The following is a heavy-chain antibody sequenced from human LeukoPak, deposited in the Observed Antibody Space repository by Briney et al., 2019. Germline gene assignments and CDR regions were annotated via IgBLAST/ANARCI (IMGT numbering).Heavy chain of an antibody. V-gene: IGHV3-48*01. Sequence: PSGGSLRLSCAASGLTFSSYSMNWVRQAPGKGLEWVAYISSFSGTIYYADSVKGRFTISRDNAKNSLYLQMNSLRAEDTAVYYCARVWHDTFDYWGQGTLVTVSS. CDR3: ARVWHDTFDY. J-gene: IGHJ4*02. CDR2: ISSFSGTI. CDR1: GLTFSSYS. D-gene: IGHD1-1*01.